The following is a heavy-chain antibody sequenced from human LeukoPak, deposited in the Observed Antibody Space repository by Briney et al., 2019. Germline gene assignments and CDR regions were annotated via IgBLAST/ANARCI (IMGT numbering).Heavy chain of an antibody. CDR3: ARLERHNYYYYMDV. CDR1: GGSISSYY. V-gene: IGHV4-59*08. CDR2: IYYSGST. D-gene: IGHD1-1*01. J-gene: IGHJ6*03. Sequence: SETLSLTCTVAGGSISSYYWSWIRQPPGKGLEWIGYIYYSGSTNYNPSLKSRVTISVDTYKNQFSLKLSSVTAADTAVYYCARLERHNYYYYMDVWGKGTTVTVSS.